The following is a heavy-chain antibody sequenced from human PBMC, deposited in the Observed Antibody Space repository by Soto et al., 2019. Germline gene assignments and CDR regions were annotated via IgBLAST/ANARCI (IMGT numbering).Heavy chain of an antibody. CDR3: ARDGPVSGYGWRGSGFGP. Sequence: ASVKLSCKASGYTFTGYYMHWVRQAPGQELEWMGWINPNSGGTNYAQKFQGWVTMTRDTSISTAYMELSRLRSDDTAVYYCARDGPVSGYGWRGSGFGPWGQGTLVTVS. CDR2: INPNSGGT. D-gene: IGHD5-12*01. CDR1: GYTFTGYY. J-gene: IGHJ5*02. V-gene: IGHV1-2*04.